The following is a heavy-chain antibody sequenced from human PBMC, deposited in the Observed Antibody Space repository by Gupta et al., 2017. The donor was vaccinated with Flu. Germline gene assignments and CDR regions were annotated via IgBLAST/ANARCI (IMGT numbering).Heavy chain of an antibody. V-gene: IGHV3-30*18. CDR1: GLPFSIYG. CDR2: IASDGSHK. CDR3: AKDGPWTASCPYYCYYMDV. Sequence: QMQLVASGGGVVQFGTSLRLSCAASGLPFSIYGMHWVRQAPGKGLEWVADIASDGSHKDYADSVRARFTISRDNSKNTLSLEMDSLRVEDTAVYYCAKDGPWTASCPYYCYYMDVWGKGTTVTVSS. D-gene: IGHD2-2*01. J-gene: IGHJ6*03.